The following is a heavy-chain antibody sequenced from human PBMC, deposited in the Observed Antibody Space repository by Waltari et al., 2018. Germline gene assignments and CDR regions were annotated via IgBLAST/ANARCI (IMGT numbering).Heavy chain of an antibody. CDR2: ISSSSSYI. J-gene: IGHJ6*04. CDR3: ARGTTVTTALDV. V-gene: IGHV3-21*01. D-gene: IGHD4-17*01. CDR1: GFTFSSYS. Sequence: EVQLVESGGGLVKPGGSLRLSCAASGFTFSSYSMNWVRQAPGKGLEWVSSISSSSSYIYYADSVKGRFTISRDNAKNSLYLQMNSLRAEDTAVYYCARGTTVTTALDVWGKGTTVTVSS.